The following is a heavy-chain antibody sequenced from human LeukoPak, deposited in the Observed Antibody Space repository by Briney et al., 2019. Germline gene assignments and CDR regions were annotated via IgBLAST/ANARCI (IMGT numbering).Heavy chain of an antibody. CDR3: AELGITTIGGV. CDR1: GFTFSSYE. D-gene: IGHD3-10*02. Sequence: GGSLRLSCAASGFTFSSYEMNWVRQAPGKGLEWVSYISSSGSTIYYADSVKGRFTISRDNAKNSLYLQMNSLRAEDTAVYYCAELGITTIGGVWGKGTTVTISP. V-gene: IGHV3-48*03. J-gene: IGHJ6*04. CDR2: ISSSGSTI.